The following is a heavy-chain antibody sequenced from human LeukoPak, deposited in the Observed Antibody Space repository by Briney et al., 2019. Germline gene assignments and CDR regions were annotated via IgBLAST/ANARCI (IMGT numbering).Heavy chain of an antibody. D-gene: IGHD3-16*02. V-gene: IGHV4-59*01. J-gene: IGHJ2*01. CDR1: GGSISSYY. CDR2: IYYSGST. CDR3: ARAIGWYWYFDL. Sequence: SETLSLTCTVSGGSISSYYWSWIRQPPGKGLEWIGYIYYSGSTNYNPSLKSRVTISVDTSKNQFSLKLSSVTAADTAVYYCARAIGWYWYFDLWGRGTLVTVSS.